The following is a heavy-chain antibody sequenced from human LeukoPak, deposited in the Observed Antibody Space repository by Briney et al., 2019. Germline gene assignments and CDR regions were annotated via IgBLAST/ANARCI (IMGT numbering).Heavy chain of an antibody. Sequence: PGGSLRLSCAASGFTFSSYWMSWVRQAPGKGLEWVANIKQDGSEKYYVDSVKGRFTISRDNAKNSLYLQMNSLRAEDTAVYYCAKAAGPEDDAFDIWGQGTMVTVSS. CDR2: IKQDGSEK. V-gene: IGHV3-7*01. CDR3: AKAAGPEDDAFDI. CDR1: GFTFSSYW. J-gene: IGHJ3*02. D-gene: IGHD1-14*01.